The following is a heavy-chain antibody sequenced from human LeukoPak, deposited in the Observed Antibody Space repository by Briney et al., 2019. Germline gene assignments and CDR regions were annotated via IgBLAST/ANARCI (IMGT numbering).Heavy chain of an antibody. Sequence: AVKDSCKTSWGTFNSYAITWVRQAPGQGLEWVGRIVPIFGTTDYAQKFQDRVTFTADKSTGTAYMELRRLTSEDTAMYYCARGRFIVVAGATSYYYFMDVWGKGTTVIVS. V-gene: IGHV1-69*06. J-gene: IGHJ6*03. CDR3: ARGRFIVVAGATSYYYFMDV. CDR1: WGTFNSYA. CDR2: IVPIFGTT. D-gene: IGHD6-19*01.